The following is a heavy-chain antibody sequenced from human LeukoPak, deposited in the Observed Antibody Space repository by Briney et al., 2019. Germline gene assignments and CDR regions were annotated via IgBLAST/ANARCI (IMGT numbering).Heavy chain of an antibody. Sequence: SETLSLTYTVSGGSISSGGYYWSWIRQPPGKGLEWIGYIYHSGSTYYNPSLKSRVTISVDRSKNQFSLKLSSVTAADTAVYYCARDIGLEWELLPLAAFDIWGQGTMVTVSS. CDR1: GGSISSGGYY. CDR3: ARDIGLEWELLPLAAFDI. J-gene: IGHJ3*02. D-gene: IGHD1-26*01. CDR2: IYHSGST. V-gene: IGHV4-30-2*01.